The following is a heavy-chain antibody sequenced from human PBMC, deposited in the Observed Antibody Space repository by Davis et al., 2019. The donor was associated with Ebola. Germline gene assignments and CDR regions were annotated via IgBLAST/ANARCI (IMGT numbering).Heavy chain of an antibody. V-gene: IGHV3-73*01. Sequence: PGGSLRLSCAASGFTFSGSAMHWVRQASGKGLEWVGRIRSKANSYATAYAASVKGRFTISRDDSKNTAYLQMNSLKTEDTAVYYCLRTHGGWVRDVWGKGTTVTVSS. CDR1: GFTFSGSA. J-gene: IGHJ6*04. D-gene: IGHD3-16*01. CDR2: IRSKANSYAT. CDR3: LRTHGGWVRDV.